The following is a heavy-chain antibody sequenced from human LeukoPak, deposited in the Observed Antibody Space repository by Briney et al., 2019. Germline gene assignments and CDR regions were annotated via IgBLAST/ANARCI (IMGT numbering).Heavy chain of an antibody. CDR1: GYTFTGYY. J-gene: IGHJ4*02. CDR2: INPNSGGT. Sequence: ASVKVSCKASGYTFTGYYMHWVRQAPGQGLEWMGWINPNSGGTNYAQKFQGRVTMTGDTSISTAYMELSRLRSDDTAVYYCARVLTGTLSFDYWGQGTLVTVSS. CDR3: ARVLTGTLSFDY. V-gene: IGHV1-2*02. D-gene: IGHD7-27*01.